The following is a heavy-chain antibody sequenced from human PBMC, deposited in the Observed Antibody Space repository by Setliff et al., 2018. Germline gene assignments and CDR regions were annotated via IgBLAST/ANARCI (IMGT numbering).Heavy chain of an antibody. CDR2: IFSDGTT. CDR3: ARAPLDYSSRAFDF. V-gene: IGHV4-59*01. J-gene: IGHJ3*01. Sequence: ETLSLTCSVSGDSINNFYWIWIRQSPGTGLEWIGYIFSDGTTYYNPSLKSRVAMSVDTSKKQFSLSLSAVTAADTAKYYCARAPLDYSSRAFDFWGQGTMVTVSS. CDR1: GDSINNFY. D-gene: IGHD2-15*01.